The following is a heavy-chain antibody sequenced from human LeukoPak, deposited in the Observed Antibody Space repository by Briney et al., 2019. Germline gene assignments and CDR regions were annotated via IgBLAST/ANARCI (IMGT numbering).Heavy chain of an antibody. CDR3: ATYRQVLLPFES. V-gene: IGHV3-23*01. J-gene: IGHJ4*02. Sequence: QPGGSLRLSCAASGFTFSTFAMISVRQTPGKGMEWVSSIFPSGGEIHYADSVRGRFTISRDNSKSTLSLQMNSLRAEDTAIYYCATYRQVLLPFESWGQGTLVTVSS. D-gene: IGHD2-8*02. CDR1: GFTFSTFA. CDR2: IFPSGGEI.